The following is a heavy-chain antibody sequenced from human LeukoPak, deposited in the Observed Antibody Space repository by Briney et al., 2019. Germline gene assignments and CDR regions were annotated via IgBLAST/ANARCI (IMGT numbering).Heavy chain of an antibody. V-gene: IGHV3-53*01. D-gene: IGHD1-26*01. CDR1: GFTISSNY. Sequence: QPGGSLRLSCTASGFTISSNYLTWVRQAPGKGLEWVSFIFGDLRTYYADSVKGRFTVSRDNSKNALYLHMNGLRAEDTAVYYCAKDFIAISEWEPLGYWGQGTLVTVSS. CDR3: AKDFIAISEWEPLGY. CDR2: IFGDLRT. J-gene: IGHJ4*02.